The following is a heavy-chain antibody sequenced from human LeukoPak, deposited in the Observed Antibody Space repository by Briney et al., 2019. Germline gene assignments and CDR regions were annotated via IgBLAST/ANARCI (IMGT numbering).Heavy chain of an antibody. J-gene: IGHJ3*02. CDR2: INWNGGST. CDR3: ASIMCSSTSCSPDAFDI. Sequence: GGSLRLSCAASGFTFDDYGMSWVRQAPGKGLEWVSGINWNGGSTGYADSVKGRFTISRDNAKNSLYLQMNSLRAEDTALYHCASIMCSSTSCSPDAFDIWGQGTMVTVSS. V-gene: IGHV3-20*01. D-gene: IGHD2-2*01. CDR1: GFTFDDYG.